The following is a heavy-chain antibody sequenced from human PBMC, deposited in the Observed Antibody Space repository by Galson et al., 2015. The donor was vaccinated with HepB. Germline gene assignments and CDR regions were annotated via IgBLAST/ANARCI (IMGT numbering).Heavy chain of an antibody. CDR3: ARGDGTSYYYYYMDV. D-gene: IGHD1-14*01. V-gene: IGHV1-2*02. Sequence: SVKVSCKASGYTFTDYYMHWVRQAPGQGLEWMGWINPNSGGTNYAQKFQGRVTLTRDTSISTAYMELSSLRSEDTAVYYCARGDGTSYYYYYMDVWGKGTTVTVSS. J-gene: IGHJ6*03. CDR2: INPNSGGT. CDR1: GYTFTDYY.